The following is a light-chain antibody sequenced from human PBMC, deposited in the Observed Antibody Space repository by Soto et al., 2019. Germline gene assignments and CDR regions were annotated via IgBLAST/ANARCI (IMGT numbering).Light chain of an antibody. CDR3: SSYSGTNYQYV. CDR2: EVS. V-gene: IGLV2-8*01. J-gene: IGLJ1*01. Sequence: QSVLTQPPSASGSFGQSVTISCTGTSSDVGGYNYVSWYQQHPGKAPKLMIYEVSERPSGVPDRFSGSKSGNTASLTVSGLQADDDADYYCSSYSGTNYQYVFGTGTKVTVL. CDR1: SSDVGGYNY.